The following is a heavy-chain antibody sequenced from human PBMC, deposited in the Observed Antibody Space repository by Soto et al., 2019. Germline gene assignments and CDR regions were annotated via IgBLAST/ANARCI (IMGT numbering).Heavy chain of an antibody. J-gene: IGHJ4*02. Sequence: EVQLVESGGGLVKPGGSLRLSCAASGFTFSNAWMSWVRQAPGKGLEWVGRIKSKTDGGTTDYAAPVKGRFTISRDDSKNTLYLQMNSLKTEDTAVYYCTTRDSGYDRDDYWGQGTLVTVSS. D-gene: IGHD5-12*01. CDR1: GFTFSNAW. CDR3: TTRDSGYDRDDY. CDR2: IKSKTDGGTT. V-gene: IGHV3-15*01.